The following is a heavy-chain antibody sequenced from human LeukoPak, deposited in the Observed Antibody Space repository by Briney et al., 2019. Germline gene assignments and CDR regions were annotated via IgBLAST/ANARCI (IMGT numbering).Heavy chain of an antibody. D-gene: IGHD4-11*01. Sequence: PGRSLRLSCAASGFTFSSYGMHWVRQAPGKGLEWVAVISYDGSNKYYADSVKGRFTISRDNSKNTLYLQMNSLRAEDTAVYYCAKGGEDYSNYAPSDAFDIWGQGTMVTVSS. CDR2: ISYDGSNK. CDR3: AKGGEDYSNYAPSDAFDI. J-gene: IGHJ3*02. V-gene: IGHV3-30*18. CDR1: GFTFSSYG.